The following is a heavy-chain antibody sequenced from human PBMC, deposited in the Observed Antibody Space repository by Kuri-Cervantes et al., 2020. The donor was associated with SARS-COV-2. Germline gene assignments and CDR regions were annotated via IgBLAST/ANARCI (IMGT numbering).Heavy chain of an antibody. CDR3: ARGRGITMIVVGLDI. CDR1: GGTFSTDG. Sequence: SVKVSCKASGGTFSTDGITWVRQAPGQGLEWTGTIIPVLGTTTYSQKFQGRVTITADKSTSTAYMELSSLRSEDTAVYYCARGRGITMIVVGLDIWGQGTMVTVSS. D-gene: IGHD3-22*01. V-gene: IGHV1-69*04. J-gene: IGHJ3*02. CDR2: IIPVLGTT.